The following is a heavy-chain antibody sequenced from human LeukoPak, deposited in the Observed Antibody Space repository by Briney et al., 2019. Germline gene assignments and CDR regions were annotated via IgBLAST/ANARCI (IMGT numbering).Heavy chain of an antibody. Sequence: GGSLRLSCAASGFTFSNAWMSWVRQAPGKGLEWVGRIKSKTDGGTTDYAATVKGRFTISRDDSNSTLYLQMSSLKTEDTAVYYCTTDINYYDSSGYNEDAEYSQHWGQGTLVTVSS. CDR3: TTDINYYDSSGYNEDAEYSQH. D-gene: IGHD3-22*01. CDR1: GFTFSNAW. CDR2: IKSKTDGGTT. V-gene: IGHV3-15*01. J-gene: IGHJ1*01.